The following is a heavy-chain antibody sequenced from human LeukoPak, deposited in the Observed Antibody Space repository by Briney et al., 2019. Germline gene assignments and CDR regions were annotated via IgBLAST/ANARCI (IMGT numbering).Heavy chain of an antibody. V-gene: IGHV3-23*01. CDR3: AKGRTVGAPRDPCDY. CDR2: ISPGGGST. Sequence: GGSLRLSCEASGFTFSNYAIDWVRQVPGKGLEWISVISPGGGSTYYADSVRGRFTISRDNSKNTLYLQMNSLRAEDTAVYYCAKGRTVGAPRDPCDYWGPGALVTVSS. D-gene: IGHD1-26*01. CDR1: GFTFSNYA. J-gene: IGHJ4*02.